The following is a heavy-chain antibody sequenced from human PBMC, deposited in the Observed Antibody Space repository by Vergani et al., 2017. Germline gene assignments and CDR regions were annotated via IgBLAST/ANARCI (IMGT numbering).Heavy chain of an antibody. CDR2: INHSGST. Sequence: QVQLQESGPGLLKPSETLSLTCAVYGGSFSGYYWSWIRQPPGKGLEWIGEINHSGSTNYNPSLKSRVTISVDTSKNQFSLKLSSVTAADTAVYYCARGLAAQAYYMDVWGKGTTVTVSS. CDR1: GGSFSGYY. V-gene: IGHV4-34*01. CDR3: ARGLAAQAYYMDV. J-gene: IGHJ6*03. D-gene: IGHD6-6*01.